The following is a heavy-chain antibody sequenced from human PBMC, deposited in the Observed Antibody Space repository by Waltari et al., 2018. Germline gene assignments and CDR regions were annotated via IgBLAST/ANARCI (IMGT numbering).Heavy chain of an antibody. CDR1: GFTFDDYG. Sequence: EVQLVESGGGVVRPGGSLRLSCAASGFTFDDYGMDWVRQAPGKGLEWVSGINWNGASLGYGDSVKGRFTISRDNVRNSLYLEMNRLKAEDTALYYCARDRGIAAPDYWGQGTLVTVSS. J-gene: IGHJ4*02. CDR2: INWNGASL. V-gene: IGHV3-20*04. CDR3: ARDRGIAAPDY. D-gene: IGHD6-13*01.